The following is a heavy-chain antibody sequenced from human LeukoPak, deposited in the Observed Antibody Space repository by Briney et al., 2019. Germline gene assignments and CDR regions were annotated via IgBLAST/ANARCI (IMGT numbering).Heavy chain of an antibody. CDR1: GYTITDYY. CDR3: AREVVPYYYDSSGLPGAFDI. V-gene: IGHV1-3*01. Sequence: ASVKVSCKASGYTITDYYLHWVRQAPGQRLEWMGWINGGNGNTKYSQKFQGRVTITRDTSASTAHMELSSLRSEDTAVYYCAREVVPYYYDSSGLPGAFDIWSQGTMVTVSS. CDR2: INGGNGNT. J-gene: IGHJ3*02. D-gene: IGHD3-22*01.